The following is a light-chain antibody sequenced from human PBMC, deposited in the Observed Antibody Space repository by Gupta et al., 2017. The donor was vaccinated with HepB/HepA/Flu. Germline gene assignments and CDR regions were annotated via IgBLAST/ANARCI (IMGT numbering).Light chain of an antibody. CDR1: QSISSY. V-gene: IGKV1-39*01. Sequence: DIQMTQSPSSMSASVGDRVNITCRASQSISSYLHWYQQKPGTAPKLLIYAASSLQSGVPSRFRGSGSGTDFTLTISSLQPKDFATYYCQQSNSTPLTFGGGTKVEIK. CDR3: QQSNSTPLT. CDR2: AAS. J-gene: IGKJ4*01.